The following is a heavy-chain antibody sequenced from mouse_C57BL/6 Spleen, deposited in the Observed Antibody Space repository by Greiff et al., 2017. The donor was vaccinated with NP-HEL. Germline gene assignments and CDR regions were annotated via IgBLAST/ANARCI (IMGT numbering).Heavy chain of an antibody. J-gene: IGHJ3*01. V-gene: IGHV2-9*01. Sequence: VQLVESGPGLVAPSQSLSITCTVSGFSLTSYGVDWVRQPPGKGLEWLGVIWGGGSTNYNSALMSRLSISTDTSKSQASLKRNIQQTGDTAMYYCAKHGGDYCSSPFAYWGQGTLVTVSA. D-gene: IGHD1-1*01. CDR2: IWGGGST. CDR1: GFSLTSYG. CDR3: AKHGGDYCSSPFAY.